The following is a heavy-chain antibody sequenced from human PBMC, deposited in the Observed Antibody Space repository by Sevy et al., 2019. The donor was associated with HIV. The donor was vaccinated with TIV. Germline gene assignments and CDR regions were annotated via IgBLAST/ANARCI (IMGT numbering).Heavy chain of an antibody. V-gene: IGHV3-74*01. J-gene: IGHJ6*03. CDR2: INSDGSST. CDR1: GFTFSSYW. Sequence: GGSLRLSCAASGFTFSSYWMHWVRQAPGKGLVWVSRINSDGSSTSYADSVKGRFTISRDNAKNTLYLQMNSLRAEATAVYYCARVGRAAPGDYYYYMDVWGKGTTVTVSS. CDR3: ARVGRAAPGDYYYYMDV. D-gene: IGHD6-13*01.